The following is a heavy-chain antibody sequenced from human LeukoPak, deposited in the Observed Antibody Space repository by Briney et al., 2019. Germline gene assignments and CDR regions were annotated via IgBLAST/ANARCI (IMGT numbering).Heavy chain of an antibody. V-gene: IGHV4-34*01. CDR3: ARSERHYYGSGSYPKTAIDY. Sequence: SETLSLTCAVYGGSFSSYYWSWIRQPPGEGLEWIGEINHSGSTNYYPSLKSRVTISVDTSNNQFSLRLSSVTAADTAVYYCARSERHYYGSGSYPKTAIDYWGQGTLVTVSS. D-gene: IGHD3-10*01. CDR2: INHSGST. J-gene: IGHJ4*02. CDR1: GGSFSSYY.